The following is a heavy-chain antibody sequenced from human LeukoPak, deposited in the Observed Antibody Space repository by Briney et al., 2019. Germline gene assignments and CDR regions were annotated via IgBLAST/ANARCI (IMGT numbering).Heavy chain of an antibody. V-gene: IGHV3-66*01. CDR1: GFTVSSNY. CDR3: AAHYYDSSGYYDFDY. D-gene: IGHD3-22*01. CDR2: IYSGGST. Sequence: GGSLRHSCAASGFTVSSNYMSWVRQAPGKGLEWVSVIYSGGSTYYADSVKGRFTISRDNSKNTLYLQMNSLRAEDTAVYYCAAHYYDSSGYYDFDYWGQGTLVTVSS. J-gene: IGHJ4*02.